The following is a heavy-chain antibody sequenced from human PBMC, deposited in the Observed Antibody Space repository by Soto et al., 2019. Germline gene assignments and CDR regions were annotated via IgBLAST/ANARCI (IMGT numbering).Heavy chain of an antibody. D-gene: IGHD2-21*02. Sequence: PSETLSLTCTVSGGSIRSSLYYWSWIRQPPGKGLEWIGYIFDSGITHYNPSLKSRVAMSVDTSKNQFSLNLTSVTAADTAVYFCASQFCSGGACFNWFDPWGHGTQVTVSS. CDR1: GGSIRSSLYY. CDR3: ASQFCSGGACFNWFDP. CDR2: IFDSGIT. V-gene: IGHV4-30-4*01. J-gene: IGHJ5*02.